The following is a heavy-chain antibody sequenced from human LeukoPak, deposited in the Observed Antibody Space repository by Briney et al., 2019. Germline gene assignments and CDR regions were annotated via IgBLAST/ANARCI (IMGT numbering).Heavy chain of an antibody. D-gene: IGHD6-6*01. V-gene: IGHV4-61*01. Sequence: PSETLSLTCTVSDDSIDGTFYYWGWIRQPPGKGLEWIAYIFYSGSANYNPSLKSRVTISVDTSKNQFSLKLSSVTAADTAVYYCARDRSVSARLFDYWGQGTLVTVSP. CDR3: ARDRSVSARLFDY. CDR2: IFYSGSA. CDR1: DDSIDGTFYY. J-gene: IGHJ4*02.